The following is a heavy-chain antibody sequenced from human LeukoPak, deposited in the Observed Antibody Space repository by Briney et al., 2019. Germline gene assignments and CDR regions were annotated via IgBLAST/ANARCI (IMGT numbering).Heavy chain of an antibody. V-gene: IGHV3-7*01. CDR2: IKEGGSDK. CDR1: GFMFTSYW. J-gene: IGHJ4*02. CDR3: GTSRDTAIEM. Sequence: GGSLRLSCAASGFMFTSYWMTWVRQAPGKGLEWVANIKEGGSDKYYADSVKGRFTISRDNAKRSVYLQMNSLRAEDTAVYYCGTSRDTAIEMGGQGTLVTVSS. D-gene: IGHD5-18*01.